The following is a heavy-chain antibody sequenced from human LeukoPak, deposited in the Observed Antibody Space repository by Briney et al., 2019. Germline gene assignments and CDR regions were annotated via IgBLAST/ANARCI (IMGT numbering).Heavy chain of an antibody. CDR3: ASSGDHGDYGYYYYYMDV. D-gene: IGHD4-17*01. V-gene: IGHV4-38-2*02. Sequence: SETLSLTCTVSGYSISSGYYWGWIRQPPGKGLEWIGSIYHSGSTYYNPSLKSRVTISVDTSKNQFSLKLSSVTAADTAVYYCASSGDHGDYGYYYYYMDVWGKGTTVTVSS. CDR2: IYHSGST. CDR1: GYSISSGYY. J-gene: IGHJ6*03.